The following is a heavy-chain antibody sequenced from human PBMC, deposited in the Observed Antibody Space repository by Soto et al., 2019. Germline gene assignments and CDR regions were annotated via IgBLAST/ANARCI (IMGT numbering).Heavy chain of an antibody. CDR3: ARRYGVAFDI. J-gene: IGHJ3*02. Sequence: SETLSLTCTVSGGSISSYYWSWIRQPPGKGLEWIGYIYYSGSTNYNPSLKCRVTISVDTSKNQFSLKLCSLTAADTAVYYCARRYGVAFDIWGQRTMVT. D-gene: IGHD3-10*01. CDR1: GGSISSYY. V-gene: IGHV4-59*08. CDR2: IYYSGST.